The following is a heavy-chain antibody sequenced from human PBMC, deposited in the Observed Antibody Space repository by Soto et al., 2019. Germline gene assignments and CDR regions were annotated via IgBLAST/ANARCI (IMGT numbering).Heavy chain of an antibody. V-gene: IGHV4-61*01. Sequence: SSETLPLTCTVDDGSDSSSSYFLSSIRQPPGQGLERIGHIHHSGSTKYNPSLESRVAISADTSKNQLSLRLKSVTAADTAVYYCARLPTDSNYISAWGQGTLVTAPQ. D-gene: IGHD4-4*01. J-gene: IGHJ4*02. CDR1: DGSDSSSSYF. CDR2: IHHSGST. CDR3: ARLPTDSNYISA.